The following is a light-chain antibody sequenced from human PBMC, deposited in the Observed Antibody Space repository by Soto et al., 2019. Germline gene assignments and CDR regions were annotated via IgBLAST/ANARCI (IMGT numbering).Light chain of an antibody. CDR1: RSDVGRYTY. J-gene: IGLJ2*01. CDR2: EVS. CDR3: SSYAGINNLV. V-gene: IGLV2-8*01. Sequence: QSALTQPPSASGSPGQSVTISCTGTRSDVGRYTYVSWYQQHPGEAPKLMIYEVSRRPSGVPDRFSGSKSGNTASLTVSGLQAEDEADYYCSSYAGINNLVFGGGTKLTVL.